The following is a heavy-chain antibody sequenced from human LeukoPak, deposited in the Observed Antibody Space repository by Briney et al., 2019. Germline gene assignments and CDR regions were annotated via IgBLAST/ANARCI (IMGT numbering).Heavy chain of an antibody. V-gene: IGHV4-4*02. CDR3: AREAGDYSRGFDY. Sequence: PSETLSLTCAVSGYSISSSYWWSWVRQPPGKGLEWIGEISHRGNTNYNPSLKSRVTTSVDKSKNRLSLKLSFVTAADTAVYYCAREAGDYSRGFDYWGQGTLVTVSS. CDR1: GYSISSSYW. J-gene: IGHJ4*02. CDR2: ISHRGNT. D-gene: IGHD2-15*01.